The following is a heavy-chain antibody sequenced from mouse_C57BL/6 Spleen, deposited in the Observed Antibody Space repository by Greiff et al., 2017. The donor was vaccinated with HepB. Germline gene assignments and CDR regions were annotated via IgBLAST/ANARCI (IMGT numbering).Heavy chain of an antibody. CDR2: INYDGSST. CDR3: AREDDGVFDY. Sequence: EVKVVESEGGLVQPGSSMKLSCTASGFTFSDYYMAWVRQVPEKGLEWVANINYDGSSTYYLDSLKSRFIISRDNAKNILYLQMSSLKSEDTATYYCAREDDGVFDYWGQGTTLTVSS. D-gene: IGHD2-12*01. V-gene: IGHV5-16*01. CDR1: GFTFSDYY. J-gene: IGHJ2*01.